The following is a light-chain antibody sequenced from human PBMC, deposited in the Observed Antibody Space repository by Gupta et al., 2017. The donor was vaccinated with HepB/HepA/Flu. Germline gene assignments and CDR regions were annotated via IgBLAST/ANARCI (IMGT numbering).Light chain of an antibody. Sequence: DIQMTQSPSTLSASVGDRVTVTCRASQSISSWLAWYQQKTGKAPNLLIYKASTLEGRVPSRFSGSGSGTEFTLNISSLQPDYFATYHCQQYNSYPLTFGGGTKVEF. CDR1: QSISSW. J-gene: IGKJ4*01. CDR3: QQYNSYPLT. CDR2: KAS. V-gene: IGKV1-5*03.